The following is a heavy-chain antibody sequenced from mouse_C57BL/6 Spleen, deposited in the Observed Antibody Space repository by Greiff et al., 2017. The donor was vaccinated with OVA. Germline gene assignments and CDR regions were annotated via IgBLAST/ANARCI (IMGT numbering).Heavy chain of an antibody. V-gene: IGHV1-69*01. Sequence: QVQLQQPGAELVMPGASVKLSCKASGYTFTSYWMHWVKQRPGQGLEWIGEIDPSDSYTNYNQKFKGKSTLTVDKSSSTAYMQLSSLTSEDSAVYYCARSGITTVVGAMDYWGQGTSVTVSS. CDR3: ARSGITTVVGAMDY. CDR2: IDPSDSYT. J-gene: IGHJ4*01. D-gene: IGHD1-1*01. CDR1: GYTFTSYW.